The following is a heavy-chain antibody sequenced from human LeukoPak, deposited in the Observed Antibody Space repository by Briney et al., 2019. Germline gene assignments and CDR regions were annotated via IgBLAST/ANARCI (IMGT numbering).Heavy chain of an antibody. J-gene: IGHJ4*02. CDR2: INPSGGT. Sequence: WMGIINPSGGTSYAQKLQGRITMTRDTSTSTVYMELSSLRSEDTAVYYCAREGVAGTGLDYWGQGTLVTVSS. CDR3: AREGVAGTGLDY. D-gene: IGHD6-13*01. V-gene: IGHV1-46*01.